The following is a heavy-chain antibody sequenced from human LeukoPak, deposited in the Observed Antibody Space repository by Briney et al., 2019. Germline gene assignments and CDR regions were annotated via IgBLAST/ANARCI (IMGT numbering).Heavy chain of an antibody. J-gene: IGHJ4*02. V-gene: IGHV1-18*01. D-gene: IGHD1-26*01. CDR2: ISAYNGAT. Sequence: SVMVSYKASGYTFTSYGISWVRQAPGQGLEWLGWISAYNGATKYAQRLQGRLTMAIDTSTNTAYMDVRSLTSDDTALYFCARDRSSGSDYGDYWGQGTLVTVSS. CDR3: ARDRSSGSDYGDY. CDR1: GYTFTSYG.